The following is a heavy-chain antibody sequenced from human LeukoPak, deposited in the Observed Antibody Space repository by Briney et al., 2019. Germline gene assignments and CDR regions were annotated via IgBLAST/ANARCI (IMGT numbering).Heavy chain of an antibody. CDR1: GFTVSSNY. Sequence: GGSLRLSCAASGFTVSSNYMSWVRQAPGKGLEWVSVVYSGGSTYYADSVKGRFTISRHNSKNTLYLQMNSLRAEDTAVYYCARETIAAAGTSGDYWGQGTLVTVSS. CDR2: VYSGGST. CDR3: ARETIAAAGTSGDY. V-gene: IGHV3-53*04. J-gene: IGHJ4*02. D-gene: IGHD6-13*01.